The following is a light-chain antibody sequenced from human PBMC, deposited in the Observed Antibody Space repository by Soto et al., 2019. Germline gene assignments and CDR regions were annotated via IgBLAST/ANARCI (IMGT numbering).Light chain of an antibody. CDR3: SSYTSSSTVV. CDR1: SSDVGGYNY. J-gene: IGLJ2*01. Sequence: QSALTQPASVSGSPGQSITISCTGTSSDVGGYNYVSWYQQHPGKAPKLMIYDVSNRPSGVSNRFSGSKSGNTASLTISGLQVEDEADYYCSSYTSSSTVVFGGGTTLTVL. CDR2: DVS. V-gene: IGLV2-14*01.